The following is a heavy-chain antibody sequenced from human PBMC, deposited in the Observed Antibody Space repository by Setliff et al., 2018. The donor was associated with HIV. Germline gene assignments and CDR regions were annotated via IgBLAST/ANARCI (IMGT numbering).Heavy chain of an antibody. Sequence: ASVKVSCKASGYSFTSSGVSXVRQAPGQGLEWMGWINIRNGNTNYAQKFQGRVTMTTDTSTSTAYMGLRSLRTDATAVYYCARDGHKSKEEAPGYWGQGTLVTVSS. CDR2: INIRNGNT. CDR1: GYSFTSSG. V-gene: IGHV1-18*01. J-gene: IGHJ4*02. D-gene: IGHD7-27*01. CDR3: ARDGHKSKEEAPGY.